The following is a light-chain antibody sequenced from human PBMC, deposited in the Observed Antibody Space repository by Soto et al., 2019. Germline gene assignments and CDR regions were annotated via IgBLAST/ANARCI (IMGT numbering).Light chain of an antibody. V-gene: IGKV3-20*01. J-gene: IGKJ2*01. CDR3: QQFDSPPQT. Sequence: EIVLTQSPGTLSLSPGERATLSCRASQNVKTNSLTWYQQKPGRAPRLLIYGTTNRATGIPDRFSGSASGTDFTLIISRLEPEDFAVYYCQQFDSPPQTFGQGTKLEIK. CDR2: GTT. CDR1: QNVKTNS.